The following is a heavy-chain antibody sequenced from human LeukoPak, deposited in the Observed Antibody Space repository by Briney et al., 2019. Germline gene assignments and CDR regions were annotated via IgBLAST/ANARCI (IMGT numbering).Heavy chain of an antibody. J-gene: IGHJ5*02. CDR3: ARVGRYCSGGSCYADGLDP. Sequence: SETLSLTCTVSGGSISSYYWSWIRQPAGKGLEWIGRIYTSGSTNYNPSLKSRVTMSVDTSKNQFSLKLSSVTAADTAVYYCARVGRYCSGGSCYADGLDPWGQGTLVTVSS. V-gene: IGHV4-4*07. CDR2: IYTSGST. CDR1: GGSISSYY. D-gene: IGHD2-15*01.